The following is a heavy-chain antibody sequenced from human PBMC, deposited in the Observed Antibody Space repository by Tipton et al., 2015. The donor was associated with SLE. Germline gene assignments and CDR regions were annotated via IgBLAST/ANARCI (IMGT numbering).Heavy chain of an antibody. V-gene: IGHV3-53*05. J-gene: IGHJ4*02. CDR3: ARGDIVVVVAADY. Sequence: GSLRLSCAASGFTVSSNYMSWVRQAPGKGLEWVSVIYSGGSTYYADSVKGRFTISRDNSKNTLYRQMNSLRAEDTAVYYCARGDIVVVVAADYWGQGTLVTVSS. CDR2: IYSGGST. CDR1: GFTVSSNY. D-gene: IGHD2-15*01.